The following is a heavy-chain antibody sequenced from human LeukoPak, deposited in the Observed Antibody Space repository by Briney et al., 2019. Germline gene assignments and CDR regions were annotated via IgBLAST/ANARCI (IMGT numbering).Heavy chain of an antibody. J-gene: IGHJ3*02. CDR2: INHSGST. CDR1: SGSFSGYY. CDR3: ARVGYSYAFDI. D-gene: IGHD5-18*01. Sequence: PSETLSLTCAVYSGSFSGYYWSWIRQPPGKGLEWIGEINHSGSTNYNPSLKSRVTISVDTSKNQFSLKLSSVTAADTAVYYCARVGYSYAFDIWGQGTMVTVSS. V-gene: IGHV4-34*01.